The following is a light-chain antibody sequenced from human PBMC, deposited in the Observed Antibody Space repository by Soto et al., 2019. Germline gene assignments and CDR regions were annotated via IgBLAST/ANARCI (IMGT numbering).Light chain of an antibody. CDR1: QSVSSY. CDR2: GVS. CDR3: QQYVTSPLT. J-gene: IGKJ4*01. Sequence: EIVLTQAPGTLSLSPGERPTLSCRASQSVSSYLAWYQQKHGQXPRXXIYGVSSRATGIPDRFSGSGSGTDLTLTISRLEPEDFEVYDCQQYVTSPLTFGGGTKVDIK. V-gene: IGKV3-20*01.